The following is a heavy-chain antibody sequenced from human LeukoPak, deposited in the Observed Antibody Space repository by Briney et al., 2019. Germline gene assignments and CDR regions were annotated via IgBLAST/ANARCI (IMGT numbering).Heavy chain of an antibody. CDR3: ARELGDYYGMDV. Sequence: SVKVSCKASGGAFSSYAISWVRQAPGQGLEWMGGIIPIFGTANYAQKFQGRVTITADESTSTAYMELSSLRSEDTAVYYCARELGDYYGMDVWGQGTTVTVSS. CDR1: GGAFSSYA. J-gene: IGHJ6*02. CDR2: IIPIFGTA. V-gene: IGHV1-69*13. D-gene: IGHD2-21*01.